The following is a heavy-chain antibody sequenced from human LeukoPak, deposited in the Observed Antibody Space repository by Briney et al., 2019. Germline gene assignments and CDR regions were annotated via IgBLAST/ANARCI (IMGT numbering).Heavy chain of an antibody. CDR3: ASGVKDTYDSSGYYYYY. V-gene: IGHV3-23*01. CDR1: GFTFSGYA. D-gene: IGHD3-22*01. CDR2: ISTSGGGT. Sequence: GGSLRLSCAASGFTFSGYAMTWVRQAPGKGLGWVSAISTSGGGTYYADSVKGRFTISRDNSKNTLYLQMNSLRADDTAVYYCASGVKDTYDSSGYYYYYWGQGTLVTVSS. J-gene: IGHJ4*02.